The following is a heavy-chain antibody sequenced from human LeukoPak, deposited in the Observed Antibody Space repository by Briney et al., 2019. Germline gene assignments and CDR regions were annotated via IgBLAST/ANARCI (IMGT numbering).Heavy chain of an antibody. D-gene: IGHD3-22*01. CDR3: ANDSSGYNDWYFDI. CDR2: IYYSGST. V-gene: IGHV4-59*08. J-gene: IGHJ2*01. CDR1: GGSVDCYY. Sequence: SETLSLTCTVSGGSVDCYYWSWIRQPPGKGLEWIGYIYYSGSTNYNPSLRSRVTISVDTSKNQFSLTLSSVTAADTAVYYCANDSSGYNDWYFDIWGRGTLVTVPS.